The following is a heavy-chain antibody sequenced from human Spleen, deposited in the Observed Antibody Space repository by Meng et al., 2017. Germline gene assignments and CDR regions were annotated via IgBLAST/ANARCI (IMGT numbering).Heavy chain of an antibody. V-gene: IGHV1-69*01. CDR1: GYTFTSYG. Sequence: VQMVQSGAGVKKPGSSVKVSCKASGYTFTSYGISWVRQAPGQGLEWMGGIIPIFGTANYAQKFQGRVTITADESTSTAYMELSSLRSEDTAVYYCARDGFAVAGGFDYWGQGTLVTVSS. CDR2: IIPIFGTA. D-gene: IGHD6-19*01. CDR3: ARDGFAVAGGFDY. J-gene: IGHJ4*02.